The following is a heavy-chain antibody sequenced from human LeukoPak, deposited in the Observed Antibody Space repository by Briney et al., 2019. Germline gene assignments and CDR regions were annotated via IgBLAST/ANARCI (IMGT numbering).Heavy chain of an antibody. CDR3: ASLEYDFWSGYPKSEAFDI. V-gene: IGHV4-61*01. CDR2: IYYSGST. CDR1: GGSVSSGSYY. D-gene: IGHD3-3*01. J-gene: IGHJ3*02. Sequence: PSETLSLTCTVSGGSVSSGSYYWSWIRQPPGKGREWIGYIYYSGSTNYNPSLKSRVTISVDTSKNQFSLKLSSVTAADTAVYYCASLEYDFWSGYPKSEAFDIWGQGTMVTVSS.